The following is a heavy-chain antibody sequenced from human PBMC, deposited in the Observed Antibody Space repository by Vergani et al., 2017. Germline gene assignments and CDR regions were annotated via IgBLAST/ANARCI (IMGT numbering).Heavy chain of an antibody. CDR3: ARDDIRGYSYGGFDY. Sequence: EVQLVESGGGLVQPGGSLRLSCAASGFTFSSYSMNWVRQAPGKGLEWVSYISSSSSTIYYADSVMGRFTISRDNAKNSLYLQMNSLRAEDTAVYYCARDDIRGYSYGGFDYWGQGTLVTVSS. J-gene: IGHJ4*02. CDR2: ISSSSSTI. CDR1: GFTFSSYS. V-gene: IGHV3-48*01. D-gene: IGHD5-18*01.